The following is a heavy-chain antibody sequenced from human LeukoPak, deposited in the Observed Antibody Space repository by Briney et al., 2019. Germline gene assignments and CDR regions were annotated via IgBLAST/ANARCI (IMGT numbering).Heavy chain of an antibody. Sequence: SETLSLTCSVSGASISNYYWSWIRQPAGKGLEWIGRIYSSGSANYNSSLKSRVTMSVDASKNQFSLKLSSVTAADTAVYYCARINSSGWYLFDNWGRGTLVTVSS. V-gene: IGHV4-4*07. J-gene: IGHJ4*02. D-gene: IGHD6-19*01. CDR2: IYSSGSA. CDR1: GASISNYY. CDR3: ARINSSGWYLFDN.